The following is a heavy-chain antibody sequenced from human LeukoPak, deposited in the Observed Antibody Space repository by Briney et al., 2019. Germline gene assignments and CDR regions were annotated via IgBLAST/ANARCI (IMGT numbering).Heavy chain of an antibody. Sequence: GESLKISCKGSGYSFTSYWIAWVRQMPGKGLEWMGIIYPGDSDTTYSPSFQGQVTISADKSISTAYLRWSSLKASDTAMYYCARPHSGYTSGWLDWGQGTLVTVSS. D-gene: IGHD6-19*01. CDR2: IYPGDSDT. J-gene: IGHJ4*02. V-gene: IGHV5-51*01. CDR3: ARPHSGYTSGWLD. CDR1: GYSFTSYW.